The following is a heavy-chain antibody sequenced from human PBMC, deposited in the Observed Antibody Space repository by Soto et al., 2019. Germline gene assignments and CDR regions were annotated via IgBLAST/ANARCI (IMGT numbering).Heavy chain of an antibody. CDR1: GGTFSRYG. J-gene: IGHJ6*02. CDR2: IIPIFGTA. Sequence: VQLVQSGAEVKKPGSSVKVSCKASGGTFSRYGISWVRQAPGQGLEWMGGIIPIFGTANYAQKFQGRVTITADETTSTAYMELISLISEDTAVYYCASPTGKTGNYYYGMDVWGQGTTVTVSS. V-gene: IGHV1-69*12. CDR3: ASPTGKTGNYYYGMDV.